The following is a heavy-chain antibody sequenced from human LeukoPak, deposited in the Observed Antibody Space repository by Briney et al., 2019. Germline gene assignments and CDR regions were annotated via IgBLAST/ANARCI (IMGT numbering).Heavy chain of an antibody. CDR1: GGTFSNYA. J-gene: IGHJ6*02. CDR2: IIPIFGTA. V-gene: IGHV1-69*01. Sequence: ASVKVSCKASGGTFSNYAISWVRQAPGQGLEWMGGIIPIFGTANYAQKFQGRVTITADESTSTAYMELSSLRSEDTAVYYCATSEAAPYYYYGMDVWGQGTTVTVSS. D-gene: IGHD6-6*01. CDR3: ATSEAAPYYYYGMDV.